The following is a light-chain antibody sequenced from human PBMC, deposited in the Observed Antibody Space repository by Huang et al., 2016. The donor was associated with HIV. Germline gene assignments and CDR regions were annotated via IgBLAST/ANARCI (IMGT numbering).Light chain of an antibody. CDR3: QQSYTVPYT. Sequence: DIQMTQSPSSLSASIGNRVTITCRASQSVTRCLNWYQQKPGKAPKLLIYTASDLQSGVPSSFSGSGSGTEFTLTINSLQPEDFATYYCQQSYTVPYTFGQGTKLEIK. CDR2: TAS. J-gene: IGKJ2*01. CDR1: QSVTRC. V-gene: IGKV1-39*01.